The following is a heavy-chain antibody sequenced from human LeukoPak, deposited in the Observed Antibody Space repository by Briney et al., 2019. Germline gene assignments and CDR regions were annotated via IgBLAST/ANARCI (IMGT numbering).Heavy chain of an antibody. CDR1: GGSISSYY. J-gene: IGHJ4*02. D-gene: IGHD3-16*02. CDR3: ARARLRLGELSFFDY. V-gene: IGHV4-59*01. Sequence: PSETLSLTCTVPGGSISSYYWSWIRQPPGKGLEWIGYIYYSGSTNYNPSLKSRVTISVDTSKNQFSLKLSSVTAADTAVYYCARARLRLGELSFFDYWGQGTLVTVSS. CDR2: IYYSGST.